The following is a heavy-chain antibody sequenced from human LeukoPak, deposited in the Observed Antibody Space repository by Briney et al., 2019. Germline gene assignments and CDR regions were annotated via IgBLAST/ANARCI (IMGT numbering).Heavy chain of an antibody. J-gene: IGHJ4*02. D-gene: IGHD1/OR15-1a*01. V-gene: IGHV1-69*05. CDR2: IIPIFGTA. CDR1: GGTFSSYA. Sequence: GSSVKVSCKASGGTFSSYAISWVRQAPGQGLERMGGIIPIFGTANYAQKFQGRVTITTDESTSTAYMELSSLRSEDTAVYYCARTDNWNMPFDYWGQGTLVTVSS. CDR3: ARTDNWNMPFDY.